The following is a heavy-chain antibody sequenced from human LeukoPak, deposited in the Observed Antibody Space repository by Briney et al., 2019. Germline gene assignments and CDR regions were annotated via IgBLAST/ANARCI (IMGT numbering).Heavy chain of an antibody. V-gene: IGHV3-66*02. CDR1: GLTVSSNY. CDR3: AREYYCSSTSCYTKGNYYYYMDV. J-gene: IGHJ6*03. Sequence: GGSLRLSCAASGLTVSSNYMSWVRQAPGKGLEWVSVIYSGGSTYYADSVKGRFTISRDNSKNTLYLQMNSLRAEDTAVYYCAREYYCSSTSCYTKGNYYYYMDVWGKGTTVTVSS. D-gene: IGHD2-2*02. CDR2: IYSGGST.